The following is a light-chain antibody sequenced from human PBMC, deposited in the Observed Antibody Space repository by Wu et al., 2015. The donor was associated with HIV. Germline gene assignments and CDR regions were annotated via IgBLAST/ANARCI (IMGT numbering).Light chain of an antibody. CDR3: TKVITLAPWT. CDR1: QGISNF. Sequence: DIQMTQSPSSLSASVGDRVTITCRASQGISNFLAWYQQKPGKPPKVLIYAASTLQSGVPSRFSGSGSGTDFTLTISSLQPEDVATYYCTKVITLAPWTFGPKGPKVEMK. J-gene: IGKJ1*01. V-gene: IGKV1-27*01. CDR2: AAS.